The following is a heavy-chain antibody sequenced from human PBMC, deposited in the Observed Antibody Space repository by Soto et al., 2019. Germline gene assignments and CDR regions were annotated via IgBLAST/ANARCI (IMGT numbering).Heavy chain of an antibody. CDR2: ISSSGSTI. CDR3: ASCYKYYGMDV. CDR1: GFTFSSYE. D-gene: IGHD2-2*02. V-gene: IGHV3-48*03. Sequence: EVQLVESGGGLVQPGGSLRLSCAASGFTFSSYEMNWVRQAPGKGLEWVSYISSSGSTIYYADSVKGRFTISRDNAKNSLYLQMNSLSAEDTAVYYCASCYKYYGMDVWGQGTTVTVSS. J-gene: IGHJ6*02.